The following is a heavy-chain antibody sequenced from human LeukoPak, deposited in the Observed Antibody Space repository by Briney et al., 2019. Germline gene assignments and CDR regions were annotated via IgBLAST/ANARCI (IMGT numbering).Heavy chain of an antibody. CDR3: AKGVSLRLGDRSFAY. Sequence: GGSLRLSCAASGFTFSSYAMHWVRQAPGKGLEWVAVISYDGSNKYYADSVKGRFTISRDNSKNTLYLQMNSLRAEDTAVYYCAKGVSLRLGDRSFAYWGQGTLVTVSS. J-gene: IGHJ4*02. D-gene: IGHD3-16*01. V-gene: IGHV3-30*04. CDR1: GFTFSSYA. CDR2: ISYDGSNK.